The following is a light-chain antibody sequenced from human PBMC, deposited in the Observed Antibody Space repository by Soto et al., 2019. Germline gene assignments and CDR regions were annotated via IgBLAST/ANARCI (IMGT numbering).Light chain of an antibody. V-gene: IGKV3-15*01. CDR1: QSVSRN. J-gene: IGKJ3*01. CDR3: QQYDNRPFT. CDR2: GAS. Sequence: EIVMTQSPATLSLSPGDTATLSCRASQSVSRNLAWYRHKPGQAPRLLIYGASFRATGAPVRFSGSGSGAEFTLTISGLQSEDCAVYYCQQYDNRPFTFGHGTRVDI.